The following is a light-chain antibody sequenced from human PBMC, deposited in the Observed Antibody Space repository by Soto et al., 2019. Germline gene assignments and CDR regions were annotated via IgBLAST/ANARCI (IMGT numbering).Light chain of an antibody. V-gene: IGLV3-21*02. CDR1: NFGSKS. CDR2: DDS. Sequence: SSELTQPPSVSVAPGQTARITCGGNNFGSKSVHGYQQKPRQAPVLVVYDDSDRPSGIPERFSGSNSGNTATLTISRVEAGDEADYYCQVWDSSSDHPVFGGGTKLTVL. CDR3: QVWDSSSDHPV. J-gene: IGLJ3*02.